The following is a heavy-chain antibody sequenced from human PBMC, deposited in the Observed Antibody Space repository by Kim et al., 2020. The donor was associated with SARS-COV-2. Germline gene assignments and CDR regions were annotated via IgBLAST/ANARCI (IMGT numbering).Heavy chain of an antibody. CDR1: GYTFTSYA. Sequence: ASVKVSCKASGYTFTSYAMHWVRQAPGQRLEWMGWINAGNGNTKYSQKFQGRVTITRDTSASTAYMELSSLRSEDTAVYYCARVAAAGQDWGLRNIFYYYYGMDVWGQGTTVTVSS. D-gene: IGHD6-13*01. V-gene: IGHV1-3*01. CDR3: ARVAAAGQDWGLRNIFYYYYGMDV. J-gene: IGHJ6*02. CDR2: INAGNGNT.